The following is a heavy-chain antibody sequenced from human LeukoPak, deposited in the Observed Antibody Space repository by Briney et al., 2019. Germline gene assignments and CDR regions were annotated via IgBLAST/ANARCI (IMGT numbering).Heavy chain of an antibody. D-gene: IGHD3-16*01. Sequence: ASVKVSCKASVYNFTTFSIAWVRQAPGQGLEWMGWINANNRKTHYAQKFHDRVTMTTDASTNTAYMELRGLKSDDTAMYYCSRDSTFGAAVDFNFWGQGTLVTATS. CDR1: VYNFTTFS. CDR3: SRDSTFGAAVDFNF. CDR2: INANNRKT. V-gene: IGHV1-18*01. J-gene: IGHJ4*02.